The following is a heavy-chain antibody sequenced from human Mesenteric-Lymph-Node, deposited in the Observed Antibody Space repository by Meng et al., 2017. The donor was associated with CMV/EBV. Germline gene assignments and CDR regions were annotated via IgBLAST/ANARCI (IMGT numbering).Heavy chain of an antibody. J-gene: IGHJ4*02. CDR3: GKGGTELDWVDF. CDR1: GFTFSSYA. CDR2: IYGSGSST. V-gene: IGHV3-23*03. D-gene: IGHD3/OR15-3a*01. Sequence: GGSLRLSCAASGFTFSSYAMHWVRQAPGKGLEWVSLIYGSGSSTYYADSVKGRFIVSRDNSRNTLFLQMDSLKAEDTAVYYCGKGGTELDWVDFWGQGTLVTVSS.